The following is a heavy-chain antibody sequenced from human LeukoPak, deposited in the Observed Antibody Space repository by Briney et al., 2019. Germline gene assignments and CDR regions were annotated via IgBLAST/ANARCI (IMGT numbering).Heavy chain of an antibody. V-gene: IGHV4-59*08. CDR1: GGSISSYY. CDR3: ARSITMVRGVILNDAFDI. CDR2: IYYSGST. J-gene: IGHJ3*02. D-gene: IGHD3-10*01. Sequence: SETLSLTCTVSGGSISSYYWSWIRQPPGKGLEWIGYIYYSGSTNYNPSLKSRVTISVDTSKNQFSLKLTSVTAADTAVYYCARSITMVRGVILNDAFDIWGQGTMVTVSS.